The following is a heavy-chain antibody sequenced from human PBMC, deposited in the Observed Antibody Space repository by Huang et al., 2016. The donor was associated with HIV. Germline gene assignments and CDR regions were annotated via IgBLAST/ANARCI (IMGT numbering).Heavy chain of an antibody. CDR1: GFSITTDGAG. J-gene: IGHJ4*02. V-gene: IGHV2-5*01. Sequence: QITLKESGPTLVKPTQTLTLTCTFSGFSITTDGAGVGWIRQPPGKALEWLALIFWYDDKRYSPSLKNRLSITKDTSKNQVVLTMTNMDPVDTATYFCAHRQTYDFWSGSFDSWGQGTLVTVSS. D-gene: IGHD3-3*01. CDR3: AHRQTYDFWSGSFDS. CDR2: IFWYDDK.